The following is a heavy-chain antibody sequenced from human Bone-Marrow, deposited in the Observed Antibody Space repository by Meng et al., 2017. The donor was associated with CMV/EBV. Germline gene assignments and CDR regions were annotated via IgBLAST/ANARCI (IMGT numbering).Heavy chain of an antibody. CDR2: IYDSGST. CDR1: GGSISSSSYY. Sequence: SETLSLTCTVSGGSISSSSYYWGWIRQPPGKGLEWIGSIYDSGSTYYNPSLKSRVTISVDTSKNLFSLKLSSVTAADTALYYCASDRGLCWSYFMDVWGQGTTVTVSS. J-gene: IGHJ6*02. D-gene: IGHD2-8*01. V-gene: IGHV4-39*07. CDR3: ASDRGLCWSYFMDV.